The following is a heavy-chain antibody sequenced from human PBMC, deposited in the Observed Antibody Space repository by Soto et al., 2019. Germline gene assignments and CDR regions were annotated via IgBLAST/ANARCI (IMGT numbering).Heavy chain of an antibody. CDR2: INSDGSGT. V-gene: IGHV3-74*01. J-gene: IGHJ5*02. CDR3: AREVGAGLT. Sequence: EVQLVESGGGLVQPGGSLRLSCAASGFIFSSYWIHWVRQAPGKGLVWVSRINSDGSGTGYADSVKGRFTISRDNAKNTLYLQMNSLRVEDTAVYYCAREVGAGLTWGQGTLDTVSS. D-gene: IGHD1-26*01. CDR1: GFIFSSYW.